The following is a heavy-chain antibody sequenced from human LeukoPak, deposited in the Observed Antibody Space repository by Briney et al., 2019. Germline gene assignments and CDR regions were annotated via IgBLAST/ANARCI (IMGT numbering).Heavy chain of an antibody. Sequence: PGGSLRLSCAASGFTFSDYYMSWIRQAPGKGLEWIGYIYYSGSTNYNPSLKSRVTISVDTSKNQFSLKLSSVTAADTAVYYCARDVVTMVRGVIVYYGMDVWGQGTTVTVSS. D-gene: IGHD3-10*01. V-gene: IGHV4-59*01. J-gene: IGHJ6*02. CDR3: ARDVVTMVRGVIVYYGMDV. CDR2: IYYSGST. CDR1: GFTFSDYY.